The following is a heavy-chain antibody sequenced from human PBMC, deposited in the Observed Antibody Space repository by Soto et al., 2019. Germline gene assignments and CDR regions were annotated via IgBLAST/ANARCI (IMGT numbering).Heavy chain of an antibody. CDR1: GGTFSSYA. CDR2: IIPIFGTA. J-gene: IGHJ6*02. V-gene: IGHV1-69*13. CDR3: ARDGGYCSGGSCYPGPTYYYYGMDV. Sequence: SVKVSCKASGGTFSSYAISWVRQAPGQGLEWMGGIIPIFGTADYAQKFQGRVTITADESTSTAYMELSSLRSEDTAVYYCARDGGYCSGGSCYPGPTYYYYGMDVWGQGXTVTVSS. D-gene: IGHD2-15*01.